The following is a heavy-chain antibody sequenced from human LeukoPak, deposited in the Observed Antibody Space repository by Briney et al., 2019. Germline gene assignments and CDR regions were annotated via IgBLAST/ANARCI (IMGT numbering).Heavy chain of an antibody. Sequence: GGSLRLSCAASGFTFSSYAMSWVRQAPGKGLEWVSSISSSGSGTYYADSVKGRFTISRDNSKNTLYLQMNSLRAEDTAVYYCAKDDGFRAAGNNWFDPWGQGTLVTVSS. CDR1: GFTFSSYA. J-gene: IGHJ5*02. CDR3: AKDDGFRAAGNNWFDP. CDR2: ISSSGSGT. D-gene: IGHD6-13*01. V-gene: IGHV3-23*01.